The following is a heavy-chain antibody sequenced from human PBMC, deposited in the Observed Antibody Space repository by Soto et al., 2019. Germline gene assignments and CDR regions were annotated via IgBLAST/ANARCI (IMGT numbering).Heavy chain of an antibody. D-gene: IGHD4-4*01. CDR3: ARVAFSNYYDYYYMDV. CDR2: IYSGGST. CDR1: GFTVRSNY. Sequence: EVQLVESGGGLVQPGGSLRLSCTASGFTVRSNYMSWVRQAPGKGLEWVSVIYSGGSTYDADSVKGRFTISRDNSKNTVDLQMNSLRAEDTAVYYCARVAFSNYYDYYYMDVWGKGTTVTVSS. J-gene: IGHJ6*03. V-gene: IGHV3-66*01.